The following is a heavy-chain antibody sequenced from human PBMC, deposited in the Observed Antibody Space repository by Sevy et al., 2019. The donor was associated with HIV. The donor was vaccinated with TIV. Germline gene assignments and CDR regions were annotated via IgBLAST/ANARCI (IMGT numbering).Heavy chain of an antibody. CDR1: GGTFSSYA. CDR3: ARAAGLNYYYYYGMDV. V-gene: IGHV1-69*13. D-gene: IGHD6-19*01. Sequence: ASVKVSCKASGGTFSSYAISWVRQAPGQGLEWMGGIIPIFGTANYAQKFQGRVTITADESTGTAYMELSSLRSEDTAVYYCARAAGLNYYYYYGMDVWGQGTTVTVSS. J-gene: IGHJ6*02. CDR2: IIPIFGTA.